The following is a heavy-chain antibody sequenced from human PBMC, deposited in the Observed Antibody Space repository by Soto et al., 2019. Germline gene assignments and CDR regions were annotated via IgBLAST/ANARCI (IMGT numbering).Heavy chain of an antibody. V-gene: IGHV3-33*06. Sequence: GGALRLSCAAPGFTFSSYGMHWVRQAPGKGLKWVSVICDTGSTTYYADSVKGRFTISRDNSKNSLYLQMNSLRAEDTAVYYCAKSGAPSDSVVVVAATGLDYWGQGTLVTVSS. CDR1: GFTFSSYG. J-gene: IGHJ4*02. D-gene: IGHD2-15*01. CDR2: ICDTGSTT. CDR3: AKSGAPSDSVVVVAATGLDY.